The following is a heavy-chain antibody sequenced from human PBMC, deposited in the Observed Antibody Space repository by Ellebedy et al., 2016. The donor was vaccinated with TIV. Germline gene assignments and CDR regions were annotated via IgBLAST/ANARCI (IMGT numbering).Heavy chain of an antibody. CDR2: VYYSGST. V-gene: IGHV4-39*07. CDR1: GGSISSSSYY. CDR3: ARGQSSFHY. D-gene: IGHD5-24*01. Sequence: MPSETLSLTCTVSGGSISSSSYYWGWIRQPPGKGLEWIGSVYYSGSTYYNPSLKSRLTISVDTSKNQFSLKLSSVTAADTAVYYCARGQSSFHYWGQGTLVTVSS. J-gene: IGHJ4*02.